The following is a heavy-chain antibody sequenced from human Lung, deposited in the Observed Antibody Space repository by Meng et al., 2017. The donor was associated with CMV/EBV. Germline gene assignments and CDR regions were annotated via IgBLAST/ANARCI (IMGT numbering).Heavy chain of an antibody. CDR1: GGSPSGYY. J-gene: IGHJ1*01. CDR2: IRNRTRGGTT. D-gene: IGHD3-10*01. Sequence: GGSLRLXCAVYGGSPSGYYWTWIRQPPGKGLEWIGFIRNRTRGGTTEYAASVKGRFSILRDDSKSIAYLQMDSVKIEDTGVYFCARGSGSPEHWGQGTLVTGAS. V-gene: IGHV3-71*01. CDR3: ARGSGSPEH.